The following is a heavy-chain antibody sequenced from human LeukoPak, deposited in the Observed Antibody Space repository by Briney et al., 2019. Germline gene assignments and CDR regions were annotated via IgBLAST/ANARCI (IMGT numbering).Heavy chain of an antibody. J-gene: IGHJ6*03. V-gene: IGHV4-4*07. Sequence: PSETLSLTCTVSGGSISSYYWSWIRQPAGKGLEWIGRIYTSGSTNYNPSLKSRVTMSVDTSKNQFSLKLSSVTAADTAVYYCARGGAARDYYYYYYMDVWGKGTTVTVSS. CDR3: ARGGAARDYYYYYYMDV. CDR2: IYTSGST. CDR1: GGSISSYY. D-gene: IGHD6-6*01.